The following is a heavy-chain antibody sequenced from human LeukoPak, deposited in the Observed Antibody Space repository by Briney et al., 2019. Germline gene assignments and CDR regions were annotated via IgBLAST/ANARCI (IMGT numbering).Heavy chain of an antibody. Sequence: GGSLRLSCAASGFTVSSNYMAWVRQAPGKGLEWVSVIYDGGFTDYTDSVKGRFTISRDNSKSTLYLQMNTLRAEDTAVYYCARVRGRPAGPWYSDLGGRATLVTVSS. CDR3: ARVRGRPAGPWYSDL. V-gene: IGHV3-66*01. CDR1: GFTVSSNY. CDR2: IYDGGFT. J-gene: IGHJ2*01.